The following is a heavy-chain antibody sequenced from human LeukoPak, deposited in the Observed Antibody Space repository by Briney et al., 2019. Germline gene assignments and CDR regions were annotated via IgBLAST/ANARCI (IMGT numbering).Heavy chain of an antibody. V-gene: IGHV1-69*13. CDR3: ARGPPWAMVLVD. Sequence: ASVKVPCKASGGTFSSYAISWVRQAPGQGLEWMGGIIPIFGTANYAQKFQGRVTITADESTSTAYVELSSLRSEDTAVYYCARGPPWAMVLVDWGQGTLVTVSS. J-gene: IGHJ4*02. CDR1: GGTFSSYA. CDR2: IIPIFGTA. D-gene: IGHD5-18*01.